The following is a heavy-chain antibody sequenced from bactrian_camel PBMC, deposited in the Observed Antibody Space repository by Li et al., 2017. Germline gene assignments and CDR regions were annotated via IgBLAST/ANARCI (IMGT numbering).Heavy chain of an antibody. CDR3: AAEYRITGSPLNY. Sequence: HVQLVESGGGLVQPGGSLRLSCAASGFTFTTWVRQTPGKGLEWVSGITSGGESTYYADSVKGRFTISRDNAKNTLYLPTNSLKTEDTAVYYCAAEYRITGSPLNYWGQGTQVTVS. V-gene: IGHV3S1*01. CDR2: ITSGGEST. J-gene: IGHJ4*01. D-gene: IGHD5*01. CDR1: GFTFTT.